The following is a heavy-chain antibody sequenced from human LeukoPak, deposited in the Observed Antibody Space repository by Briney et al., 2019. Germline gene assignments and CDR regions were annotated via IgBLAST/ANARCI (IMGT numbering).Heavy chain of an antibody. CDR3: ARGYYDILTGLGRLDY. V-gene: IGHV1-2*06. D-gene: IGHD3-9*01. CDR1: GYTFTGYY. CDR2: INPNSGGT. Sequence: ASVKVSCKASGYTFTGYYMHWVRQAPGQGLEWMGRINPNSGGTNYAQKFQGRVTMTRDTSISTAYMELSRLRSDDTAVYYCARGYYDILTGLGRLDYWGQGTLVTVSS. J-gene: IGHJ4*02.